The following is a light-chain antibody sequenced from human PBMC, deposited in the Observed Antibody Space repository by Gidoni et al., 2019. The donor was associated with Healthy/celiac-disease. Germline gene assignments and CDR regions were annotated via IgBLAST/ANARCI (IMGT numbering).Light chain of an antibody. CDR1: QSVSSY. CDR2: DAS. V-gene: IGKV3-11*01. CDR3: QQRSNWPRT. J-gene: IGKJ1*01. Sequence: EIALTQSPATLSLSQGESATFSCRASQSVSSYLAWYQQKPGPAPRLLIYDASTRATGIPARFSGSGSGTDFTLTISSLEPEDFAVYYCQQRSNWPRTFGQXTKVEIK.